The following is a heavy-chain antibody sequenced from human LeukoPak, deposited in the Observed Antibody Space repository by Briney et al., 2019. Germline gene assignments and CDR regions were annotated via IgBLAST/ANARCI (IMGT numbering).Heavy chain of an antibody. D-gene: IGHD3-22*01. CDR2: ISGSGGST. Sequence: AGGSPRLSCAASGFTFSSYAMSWVRQAPGKWLEWVSAISGSGGSTYYADSVKGRFTISRDNSKNTLYLQMNSLRAEDTAVYYCAKPTYYYDSSGYYRPIYYFDYWGQGTLVTVSS. CDR3: AKPTYYYDSSGYYRPIYYFDY. CDR1: GFTFSSYA. V-gene: IGHV3-23*01. J-gene: IGHJ4*02.